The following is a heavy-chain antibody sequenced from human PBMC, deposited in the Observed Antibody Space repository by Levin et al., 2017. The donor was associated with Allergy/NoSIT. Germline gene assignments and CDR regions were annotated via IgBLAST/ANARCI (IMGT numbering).Heavy chain of an antibody. CDR2: ISGSGGST. V-gene: IGHV3-23*01. J-gene: IGHJ4*02. Sequence: GGSLRLSCAASGFTFSSYAMSWVRQAPGKGLEWVSAISGSGGSTYYADSVKGRFTISRDNSKTTLYLQMNSLRAEDTALYYCAKAIAVAGTLTAGSDYWGQGTLVTVSP. CDR1: GFTFSSYA. D-gene: IGHD6-19*01. CDR3: AKAIAVAGTLTAGSDY.